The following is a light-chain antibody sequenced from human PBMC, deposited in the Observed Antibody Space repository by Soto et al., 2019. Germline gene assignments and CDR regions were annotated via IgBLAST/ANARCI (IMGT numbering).Light chain of an antibody. CDR2: DAS. J-gene: IGKJ1*01. V-gene: IGKV1-12*01. CDR1: QGISSW. Sequence: DIQLTQSPSSVSASVGDRVNITCRASQGISSWLAWYQQKPGKAPKLLIYDASSLESGVPSRFSGSGSETDFTLTISSLQPEDFATYSCQQSYSTTWTFGQGTKVDIK. CDR3: QQSYSTTWT.